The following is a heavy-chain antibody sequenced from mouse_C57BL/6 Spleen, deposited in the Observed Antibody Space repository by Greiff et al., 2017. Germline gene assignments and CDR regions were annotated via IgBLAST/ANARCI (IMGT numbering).Heavy chain of an antibody. CDR3: ARSENWDRFDV. D-gene: IGHD4-1*01. CDR2: IYPGDGDT. Sequence: QVQLKESGAELVKPGASVKISCKASGYAFSSYWMNWVKQRPGKGLEWIGQIYPGDGDTNYNGKFKGKATLTADKSSSTAYMQLSSLTSEDSAVYFCARSENWDRFDVWGTGTTVTVSS. CDR1: GYAFSSYW. V-gene: IGHV1-80*01. J-gene: IGHJ1*03.